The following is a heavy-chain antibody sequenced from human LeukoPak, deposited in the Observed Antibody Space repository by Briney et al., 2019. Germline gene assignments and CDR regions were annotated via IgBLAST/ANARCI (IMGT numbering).Heavy chain of an antibody. D-gene: IGHD3-3*01. J-gene: IGHJ5*02. Sequence: ASVKVSCKASGGTFSSYGISWVRQAPGQGLEWMGWISAYNGNTNYAQKLQGRVTMTTDTSTSTAYMELRSLRSDDTAVYYCARVSYDFWSGYPNWFDPWGQGTLVTVSS. CDR3: ARVSYDFWSGYPNWFDP. CDR2: ISAYNGNT. V-gene: IGHV1-18*01. CDR1: GGTFSSYG.